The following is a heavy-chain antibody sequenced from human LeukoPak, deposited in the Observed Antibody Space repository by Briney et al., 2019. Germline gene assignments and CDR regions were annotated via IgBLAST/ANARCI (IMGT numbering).Heavy chain of an antibody. CDR1: GDSIISSSHY. Sequence: SETLSLTCTVSGDSIISSSHYWGGIRQSPGKGLEWIWRINHSGTTYHNPSRKSRVTISVDTCKNHLSLKLSSVPAADTPVYYCASLLYYGDYSDYWGQGTLVTVSS. CDR2: INHSGTT. CDR3: ASLLYYGDYSDY. J-gene: IGHJ4*02. V-gene: IGHV4-39*01. D-gene: IGHD4-17*01.